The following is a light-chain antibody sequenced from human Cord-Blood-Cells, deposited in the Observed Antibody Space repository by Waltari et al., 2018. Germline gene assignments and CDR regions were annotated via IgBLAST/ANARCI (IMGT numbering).Light chain of an antibody. CDR3: CSYAGSSTV. V-gene: IGLV2-23*01. CDR1: SSDVGSYNL. Sequence: QSALTQPASVSGSPGQSITISCTGTSSDVGSYNLVPWYQQHPGKAPKLMIYAGSKRPSGVSNRFSGSKSGNTASLTIAGLQAEDEADYYCCSYAGSSTVFGGGTKLTVL. CDR2: AGS. J-gene: IGLJ3*02.